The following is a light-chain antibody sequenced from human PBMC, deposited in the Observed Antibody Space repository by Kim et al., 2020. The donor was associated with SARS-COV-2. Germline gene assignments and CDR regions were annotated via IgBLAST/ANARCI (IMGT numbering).Light chain of an antibody. CDR1: KLTEKY. V-gene: IGLV3-1*01. Sequence: VSPGQTANITCSGDKLTEKYVGWYQQKPGQSPVRVMYQDTKRPSGIPERFSGSNSANTATLTISGTQAMDEADYYCQAWDRSTVVFGGGTKLTVL. CDR2: QDT. CDR3: QAWDRSTVV. J-gene: IGLJ3*02.